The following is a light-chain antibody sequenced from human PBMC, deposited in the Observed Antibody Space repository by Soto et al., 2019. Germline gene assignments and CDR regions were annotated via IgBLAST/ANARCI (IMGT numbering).Light chain of an antibody. CDR1: SSNIGAGYD. CDR2: GNS. J-gene: IGLJ2*01. V-gene: IGLV1-40*01. Sequence: QSVLTQPPSVSGAPGQRVTISCTGSSSNIGAGYDVHWYQQLPGTAPKLLIYGNSNRPSGVPDRFSGSKSGTSASLAITGLQAEDAADYYCQSYDISLSGVVFGGGTKLTVL. CDR3: QSYDISLSGVV.